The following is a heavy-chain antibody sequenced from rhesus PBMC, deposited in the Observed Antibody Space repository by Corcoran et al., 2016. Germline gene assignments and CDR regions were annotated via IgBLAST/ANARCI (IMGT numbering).Heavy chain of an antibody. CDR3: ARHPYWGSGYFDY. J-gene: IGHJ4*01. D-gene: IGHD3-34*01. V-gene: IGHV3-110*02. Sequence: EVQLVESGGGLVQPGGSLRLSCAASGFTFSDHYMDWVRQAPGKGLEWVSSISSGSCCSKIDPYSVKCRFTNFRENAKNTVYLQMNSLRAEDTAVYYCARHPYWGSGYFDYWGQGVLVTVSS. CDR2: ISSGSCCSK. CDR1: GFTFSDHY.